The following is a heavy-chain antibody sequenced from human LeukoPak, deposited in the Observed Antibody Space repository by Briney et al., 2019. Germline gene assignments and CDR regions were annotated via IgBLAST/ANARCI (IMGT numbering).Heavy chain of an antibody. CDR2: INPSGGST. CDR3: ARGVNVVVPAAIDLDY. J-gene: IGHJ4*02. CDR1: GYTFTSYY. D-gene: IGHD2-2*01. Sequence: ASVKVSCKASGYTFTSYYMHWVRQAPGQGLEWMGIINPSGGSTSYAQKFQGRVTMTRDTSTSTVYMELSSLRSEDTAVYYCARGVNVVVPAAIDLDYWGQGTLVTVSS. V-gene: IGHV1-46*03.